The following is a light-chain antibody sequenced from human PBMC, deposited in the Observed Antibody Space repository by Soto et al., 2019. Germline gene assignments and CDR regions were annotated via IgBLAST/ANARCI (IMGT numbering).Light chain of an antibody. CDR2: AAS. CDR3: QPLNSYPL. CDR1: QGISSY. J-gene: IGKJ3*01. Sequence: DIQLTQSPSFLSASVGDRVTITCRASQGISSYLAWYQQKPGKAPKLLIYAASTLQSGVPSRFSGSGSGTEFTLTISSLQHEDFATYYCQPLNSYPLFGPGTKVDIK. V-gene: IGKV1-9*01.